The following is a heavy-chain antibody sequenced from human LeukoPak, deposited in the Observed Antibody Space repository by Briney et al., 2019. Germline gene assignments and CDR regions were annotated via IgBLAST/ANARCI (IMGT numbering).Heavy chain of an antibody. CDR3: ARDAYSYALFNVYYYGLDV. Sequence: GGSLRLSCAASGFTFSDYSMHWVRQAPGKGLEWMALISYDGSNKYYSDSVRGRFTISRDNSKNTLYLQMNSLRAEDTAVYYCARDAYSYALFNVYYYGLDVWGQGTTVTVSS. CDR1: GFTFSDYS. D-gene: IGHD5-18*01. V-gene: IGHV3-30-3*01. J-gene: IGHJ6*02. CDR2: ISYDGSNK.